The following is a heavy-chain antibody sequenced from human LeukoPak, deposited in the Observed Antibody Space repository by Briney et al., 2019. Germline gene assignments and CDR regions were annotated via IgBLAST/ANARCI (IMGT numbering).Heavy chain of an antibody. CDR3: ARDNYESSGYYSYNWFDP. D-gene: IGHD3-22*01. J-gene: IGHJ5*02. Sequence: GGSLRLSCAASGFTFSSYWMHWVRQAPGKGLEWVSVIYSGGSTYYADSVKGRFTISRDNSKNTLYLQMNSLRAEDTALYYCARDNYESSGYYSYNWFDPWGQGTLVTVSS. V-gene: IGHV3-53*01. CDR2: IYSGGST. CDR1: GFTFSSYW.